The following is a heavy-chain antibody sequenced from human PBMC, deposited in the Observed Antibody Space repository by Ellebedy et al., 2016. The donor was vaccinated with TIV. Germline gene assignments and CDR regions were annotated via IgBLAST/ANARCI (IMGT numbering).Heavy chain of an antibody. CDR1: GFSVSGDY. J-gene: IGHJ4*02. D-gene: IGHD2-15*01. CDR2: IYYDDTA. Sequence: GESLKISCAASGFSVSGDYMTWVRQAPGKGLEWVSVIYYDDTAYYAGSVKVRFTISRDTSKNTLYLHMNNLRPENTDVYHCTRGMGRSWSLYNWGQGTLVTVSS. V-gene: IGHV3-53*01. CDR3: TRGMGRSWSLYN.